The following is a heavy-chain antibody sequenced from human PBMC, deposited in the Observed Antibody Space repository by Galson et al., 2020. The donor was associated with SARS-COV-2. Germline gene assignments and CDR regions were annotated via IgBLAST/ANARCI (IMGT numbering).Heavy chain of an antibody. CDR2: IFSNDEK. Sequence: KMSGPTLVKPTETLTLTCTVSGFSLSNARMGVSWIRQPPGKALEWLAHIFSNDEKSYSTSLKSRLTISKDTSKSQVVLTMTNMDPVDTATYYCARAYYYGSGSYYKKGGTIVDYWGQGTLVTVSS. CDR1: GFSLSNARMG. CDR3: ARAYYYGSGSYYKKGGTIVDY. J-gene: IGHJ4*02. V-gene: IGHV2-26*01. D-gene: IGHD3-10*01.